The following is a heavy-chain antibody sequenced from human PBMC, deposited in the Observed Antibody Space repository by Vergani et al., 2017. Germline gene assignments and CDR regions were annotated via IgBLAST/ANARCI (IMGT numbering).Heavy chain of an antibody. CDR1: GFTFSHYS. V-gene: IGHV3-21*01. CDR2: ISGNNDDV. D-gene: IGHD3-3*01. Sequence: EVQMVESGGGLVKPGGSLRLSCVASGFTFSHYSMNWVRQAPGKGLEWVSSISGNNDDVYYADSVKGRFTISRDNAKNSLYLDMSSLRAEDTAVYYCAKGPRITIFGVVRPPATYYYYMDVWGQGTLVTVSS. CDR3: AKGPRITIFGVVRPPATYYYYMDV. J-gene: IGHJ6*03.